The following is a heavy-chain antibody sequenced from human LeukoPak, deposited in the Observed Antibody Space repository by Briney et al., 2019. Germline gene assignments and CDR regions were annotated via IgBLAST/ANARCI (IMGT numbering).Heavy chain of an antibody. CDR2: IIPVFHTA. Sequence: SVKVSCKTSGESFSSHGISWVRQAPGQGLEWMGGIIPVFHTAKYAQNFQDRLTITTDESTDTVYMELSSLGSEDTAVYYCARDYNFDSSPYDDGLDIWGQGTMVTVSS. CDR3: ARDYNFDSSPYDDGLDI. D-gene: IGHD3-22*01. J-gene: IGHJ3*02. CDR1: GESFSSHG. V-gene: IGHV1-69*05.